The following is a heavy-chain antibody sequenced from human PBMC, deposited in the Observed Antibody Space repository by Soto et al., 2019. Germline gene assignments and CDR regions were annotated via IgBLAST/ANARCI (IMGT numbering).Heavy chain of an antibody. CDR1: GYDFTAYD. CDR3: GRGPSPRAPAGGTPYYYAMDV. J-gene: IGHJ6*02. D-gene: IGHD6-13*01. V-gene: IGHV1-8*02. Sequence: QVQLVQTGAEVKQSGASVKVSCKASGYDFTAYDINWVRQASGQGLEWMGWMNPINGATGSARRFQGRVSMTRNTATGTAYLELTSLRSDDSAVYYCGRGPSPRAPAGGTPYYYAMDVWGQGITVTVSS. CDR2: MNPINGAT.